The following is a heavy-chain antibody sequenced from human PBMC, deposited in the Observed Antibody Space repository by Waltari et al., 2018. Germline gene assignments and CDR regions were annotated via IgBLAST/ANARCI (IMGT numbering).Heavy chain of an antibody. CDR1: GFAFSSYW. D-gene: IGHD5-18*01. V-gene: IGHV3-74*01. CDR3: SRSPAGYSRSDY. CDR2: IDDDGSGT. J-gene: IGHJ4*02. Sequence: EVRLEESGGGLVQPVGSLRLSCAASGFAFSSYWMPWVRQAPGKGLVWVSRIDDDGSGTTYADSVMGRFTISRDNAKNTVYLEMNSLRAEDTAVYYCSRSPAGYSRSDYWGQGTLVTVSS.